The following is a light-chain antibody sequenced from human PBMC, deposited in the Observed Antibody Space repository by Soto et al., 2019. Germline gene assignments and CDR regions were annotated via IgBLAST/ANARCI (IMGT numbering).Light chain of an antibody. J-gene: IGKJ1*01. CDR2: AAS. CDR3: QQYYSYPRT. V-gene: IGKV1-8*01. Sequence: IQMTQSPSSLSSSVGDRVTITCRASQGISSYLAWYQQEPGKAPKLLIYAASTLQSGVPSRFSGSGSGTDFTLTISCLQSEDFATYYCQQYYSYPRTFGQGTKVDIK. CDR1: QGISSY.